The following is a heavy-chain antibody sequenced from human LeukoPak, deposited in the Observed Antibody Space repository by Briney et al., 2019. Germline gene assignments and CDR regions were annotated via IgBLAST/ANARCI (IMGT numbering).Heavy chain of an antibody. CDR2: MNPNSGNT. V-gene: IGHV1-8*01. CDR3: ARGPLAAAEGTTDFDY. J-gene: IGHJ4*02. Sequence: ASVKVSCKASGGTFSSYAISWVRQAPGQGLEWMGWMNPNSGNTGYAQKFQGRVTMTRNTSISTAYMELSSLRSEDTAVYYCARGPLAAAEGTTDFDYWGQGTLVTVSS. D-gene: IGHD6-13*01. CDR1: GGTFSSYA.